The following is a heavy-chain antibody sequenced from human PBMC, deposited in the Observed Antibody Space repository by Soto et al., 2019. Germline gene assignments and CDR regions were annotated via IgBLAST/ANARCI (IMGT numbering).Heavy chain of an antibody. CDR1: GFTFSSYA. D-gene: IGHD3-22*01. CDR3: ARDRVMIAVVPGPGYFDY. V-gene: IGHV3-30-3*01. CDR2: ISYDGSNK. J-gene: IGHJ4*02. Sequence: QVQLVESGGGVVQPGRSLRLSCAASGFTFSSYAMHWVRQAPGKGLEWVAVISYDGSNKYYADSVKGRFTISRDNSKNTLYLQMNSLRAEDTAVYYCARDRVMIAVVPGPGYFDYWGQGTLVTVSS.